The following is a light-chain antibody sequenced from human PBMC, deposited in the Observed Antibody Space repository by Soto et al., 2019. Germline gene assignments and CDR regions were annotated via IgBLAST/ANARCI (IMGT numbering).Light chain of an antibody. CDR3: QQYNSDPRT. CDR2: AAA. Sequence: DIQMTPSPSSLSASVGARVTITCRASQDIVYSLGWFQQRPGKAPKSLIYAAATLQSVVPSRFIGSGSGTHVSHTISSLQPEEFGTYYCQQYNSDPRTFGQGTKVEIK. V-gene: IGKV1-16*01. J-gene: IGKJ1*01. CDR1: QDIVYS.